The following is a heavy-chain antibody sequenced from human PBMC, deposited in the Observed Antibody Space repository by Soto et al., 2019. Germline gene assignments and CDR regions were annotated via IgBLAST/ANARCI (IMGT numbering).Heavy chain of an antibody. Sequence: VGSLRLSFAASGFTFSRNWMSWVRQAPGKGLEWVTNIKQDGSEKYYVDSVKGRFTISRDNAKNSLYLQMNRLRAEDTAVYYCARDRSTYGIHXWGQGTLVTVSX. J-gene: IGHJ4*02. CDR2: IKQDGSEK. D-gene: IGHD3-16*02. V-gene: IGHV3-7*03. CDR1: GFTFSRNW. CDR3: ARDRSTYGIHX.